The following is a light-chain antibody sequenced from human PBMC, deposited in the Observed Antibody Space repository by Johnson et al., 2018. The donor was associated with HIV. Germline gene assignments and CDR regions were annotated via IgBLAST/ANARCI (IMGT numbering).Light chain of an antibody. CDR2: ENN. J-gene: IGLJ1*01. CDR1: SSNIGNNY. V-gene: IGLV1-51*02. CDR3: GTWDSSLSAYV. Sequence: QAVLTQPPSVSAAPRQKVTISCSGSSSNIGNNYVSWYQQLPGTAPKLLIYENNKRPSGIPDRFSGSKSGTSATLGITGLQTGDEADYYCGTWDSSLSAYVFGTRTKVTVL.